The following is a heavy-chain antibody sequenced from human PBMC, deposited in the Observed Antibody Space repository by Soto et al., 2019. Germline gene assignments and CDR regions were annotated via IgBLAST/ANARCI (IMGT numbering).Heavy chain of an antibody. V-gene: IGHV3-33*01. J-gene: IGHJ4*02. CDR3: ARDQTSSWYGPLDY. CDR2: IWYDGSNK. Sequence: QVQLVESGGGVVQPGRSLRLSCAASGITFSSYGMHWVRQAPGKGLEWVAVIWYDGSNKYYADSVKGRFTISRDNSKNTLYLQMNSLRAEDTAVYYCARDQTSSWYGPLDYWGQGTLVTVSS. CDR1: GITFSSYG. D-gene: IGHD6-13*01.